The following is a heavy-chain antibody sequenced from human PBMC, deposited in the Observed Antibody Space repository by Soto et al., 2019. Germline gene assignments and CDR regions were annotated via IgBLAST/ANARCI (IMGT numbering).Heavy chain of an antibody. J-gene: IGHJ4*02. CDR1: GDSVSSTSAA. Sequence: TLSLTCAISGDSVSSTSAAWSWIRQSPSRGLEWLGRTYYRSKWYSDYAVSVKSRITINPDTSKNQFSLQLNSVTPEDTAVYYCARGSYYSGWVWGQGTLVTVSS. CDR2: TYYRSKWYS. V-gene: IGHV6-1*01. CDR3: ARGSYYSGWV. D-gene: IGHD6-19*01.